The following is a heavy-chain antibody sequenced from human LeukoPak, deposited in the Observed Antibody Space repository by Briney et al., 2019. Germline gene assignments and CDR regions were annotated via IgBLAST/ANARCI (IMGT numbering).Heavy chain of an antibody. CDR1: GGSISSSTDY. J-gene: IGHJ4*02. CDR3: ARGFLRYCSGGSCYSKGNHFDY. D-gene: IGHD2-15*01. CDR2: IYYSGPT. Sequence: SETLSLTCTVSGGSISSSTDYWGWIRQPPGKGLEWIGTIYYSGPTYYNPSLKSRVTISVDTSKNQFSLKLSSVTAADTAVYYCARGFLRYCSGGSCYSKGNHFDYWGQGTLVTVSS. V-gene: IGHV4-39*07.